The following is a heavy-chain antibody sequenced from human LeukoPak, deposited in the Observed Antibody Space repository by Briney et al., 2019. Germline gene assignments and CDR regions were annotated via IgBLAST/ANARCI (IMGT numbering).Heavy chain of an antibody. J-gene: IGHJ4*02. CDR3: ARVRGSGRDYDY. Sequence: GASVKVSCKASGYTFTSYGISWVRQAPGQGLEWMGWINPNSGGTNYAQKFQGWVTMTRDTSISTAYMELSRLRSDDTAVYYCARVRGSGRDYDYWGQGTLVTVSS. V-gene: IGHV1-2*04. CDR1: GYTFTSYG. CDR2: INPNSGGT. D-gene: IGHD3-10*01.